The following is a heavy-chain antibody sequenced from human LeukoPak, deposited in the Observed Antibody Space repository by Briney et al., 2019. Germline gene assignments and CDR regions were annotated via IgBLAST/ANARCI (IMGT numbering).Heavy chain of an antibody. J-gene: IGHJ6*03. D-gene: IGHD2-2*01. V-gene: IGHV3-33*06. CDR1: GFTFSSYG. CDR3: AKVGGYCSSTSCKNYYYYMDV. Sequence: PGGSLRLSCAASGFTFSSYGMHWVRQAPGKGLEWVAVIWYDGSNKYYADFVKGRFTISRDNSKNTLYLQMNSLRAEDTAVYYCAKVGGYCSSTSCKNYYYYMDVWGKGTTVTVSS. CDR2: IWYDGSNK.